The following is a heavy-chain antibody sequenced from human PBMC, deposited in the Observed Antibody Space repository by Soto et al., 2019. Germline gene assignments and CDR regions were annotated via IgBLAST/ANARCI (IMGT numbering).Heavy chain of an antibody. CDR2: IIPILGIA. D-gene: IGHD6-13*01. Sequence: QVQLVQSGAEVKKPGSSVKVSCKASGGTFSSYTISWVRQAPGQGLEWMGRIIPILGIANYAQKFQGRVTITADKSTSTAYMELSSLRSEDTAVYYCARDHGGAAAGIDYWGQGTLVTVSS. CDR3: ARDHGGAAAGIDY. CDR1: GGTFSSYT. J-gene: IGHJ4*02. V-gene: IGHV1-69*08.